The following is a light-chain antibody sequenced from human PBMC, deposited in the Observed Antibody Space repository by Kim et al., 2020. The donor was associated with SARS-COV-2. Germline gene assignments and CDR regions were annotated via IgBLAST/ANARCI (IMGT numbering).Light chain of an antibody. J-gene: IGLJ3*02. CDR1: SSDVGGYNY. CDR3: SSYTSSSTL. Sequence: PGQSITISCTGTSSDVGGYNYVSWYQPHPGKAPKLMIYDVSTRPSGVSNRFSGSKSGNTASLTISGLQAEDEADYYCSSYTSSSTLFGGGTQLTVL. V-gene: IGLV2-14*04. CDR2: DVS.